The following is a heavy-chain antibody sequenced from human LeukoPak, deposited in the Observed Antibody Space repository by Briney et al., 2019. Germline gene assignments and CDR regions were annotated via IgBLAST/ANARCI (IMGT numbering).Heavy chain of an antibody. J-gene: IGHJ6*03. V-gene: IGHV1-69*05. Sequence: GASVKVSCKASGGTFSSYAISWVRQAPGQGLEWMGGIIPIFGTANYAQKFQGRVTITTDESTSTAYMELSSLRSEDTAVYYCARGPATIFGVVPFPHMDVWGKGTTVTVSS. CDR1: GGTFSSYA. CDR2: IIPIFGTA. D-gene: IGHD3-3*01. CDR3: ARGPATIFGVVPFPHMDV.